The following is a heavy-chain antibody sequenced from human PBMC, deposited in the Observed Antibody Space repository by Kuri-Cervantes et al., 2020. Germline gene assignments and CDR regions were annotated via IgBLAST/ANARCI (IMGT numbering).Heavy chain of an antibody. CDR2: FSGSGGRT. CDR1: GFTFSDYY. J-gene: IGHJ4*02. CDR3: AKLLGPYGDYGVYFDY. V-gene: IGHV3-23*01. D-gene: IGHD4-17*01. Sequence: GGSLRLSCAASGFTFSDYYMSWVRQAPGKGLEWVSAFSGSGGRTHYADSVKGRFTISRDNSENTLYLQMNSLRAEDTAVYYCAKLLGPYGDYGVYFDYWGQGTLVTVSS.